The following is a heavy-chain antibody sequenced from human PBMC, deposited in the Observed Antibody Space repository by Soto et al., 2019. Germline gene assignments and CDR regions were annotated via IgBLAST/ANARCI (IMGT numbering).Heavy chain of an antibody. V-gene: IGHV4-31*03. J-gene: IGHJ4*02. D-gene: IGHD1-26*01. CDR1: GGSISSGGYY. CDR3: AREGGIVGATAADY. CDR2: IYYSGST. Sequence: QVQLQESGPGLVKPSQTLSLTCTVSGGSISSGGYYWSWIRQHPGKGLEWIGYIYYSGSTYYNPYLKSRVTISLATSKNQFSLKLSSVTAADTAVYYCAREGGIVGATAADYWGQGTQVTVSS.